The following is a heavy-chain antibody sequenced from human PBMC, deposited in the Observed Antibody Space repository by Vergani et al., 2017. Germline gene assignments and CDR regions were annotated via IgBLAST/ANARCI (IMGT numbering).Heavy chain of an antibody. V-gene: IGHV1-18*01. J-gene: IGHJ5*02. D-gene: IGHD4-11*01. CDR2: ISAYNGNT. CDR1: GYTFTSYG. CDR3: AREQILNVNYAPFDP. Sequence: QVQLVQSGAEVKKPGASVKVSCKASGYTFTSYGISWVRQAPGQGLEWMGWISAYNGNTNYAQKFQGRVTMTRDTSTSTVYMELSSLRSEDTAVYYCAREQILNVNYAPFDPWGQGTLGTVSS.